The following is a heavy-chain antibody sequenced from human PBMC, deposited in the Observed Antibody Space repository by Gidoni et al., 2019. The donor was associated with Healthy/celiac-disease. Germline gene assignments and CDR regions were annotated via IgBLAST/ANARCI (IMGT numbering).Heavy chain of an antibody. CDR2: ISSNGGST. J-gene: IGHJ4*02. CDR3: ARGRSGYSYGFENYFDY. V-gene: IGHV3-64*01. D-gene: IGHD5-18*01. Sequence: EVQLVESGGGLVQPGGSLSLSCAASGFTFSSYAMHWVRQAPGKGLEYVSAISSNGGSTYYANSVKGRFTISRDNSKNTLYLQMGSLRAEDMAVYYCARGRSGYSYGFENYFDYWGQGTLVTVSS. CDR1: GFTFSSYA.